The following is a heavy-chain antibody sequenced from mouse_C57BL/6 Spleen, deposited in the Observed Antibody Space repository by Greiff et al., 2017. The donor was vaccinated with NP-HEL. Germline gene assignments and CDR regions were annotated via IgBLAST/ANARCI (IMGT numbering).Heavy chain of an antibody. D-gene: IGHD2-4*01. CDR2: IWSGGST. Sequence: VKLQESGPGLVQPSQSLSITCTVSGFSLTSYGVHWVRQSPGKGLEWLGVIWSGGSTDYNAAFISRLSISKDNSKSQVFFKMNSLQADDTAIYYCAREGDYDYDAEYYFDYWGQGTTLTVSS. J-gene: IGHJ2*01. CDR3: AREGDYDYDAEYYFDY. CDR1: GFSLTSYG. V-gene: IGHV2-2*01.